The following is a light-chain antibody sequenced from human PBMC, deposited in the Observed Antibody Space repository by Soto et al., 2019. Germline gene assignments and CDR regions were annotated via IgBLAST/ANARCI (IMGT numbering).Light chain of an antibody. CDR1: QNIRGNE. CDR2: GGS. CDR3: HDYGTSHPRT. Sequence: EVVLTQSPGALSLSPGEGVTLSCRASQNIRGNELAWYRQKRGQAPRRLIYGGSSRAEGIPDRFSGRGTGTNFTLTISRLEPEDSAVYYCHDYGTSHPRTFGQGTKLEIK. J-gene: IGKJ1*01. V-gene: IGKV3-20*01.